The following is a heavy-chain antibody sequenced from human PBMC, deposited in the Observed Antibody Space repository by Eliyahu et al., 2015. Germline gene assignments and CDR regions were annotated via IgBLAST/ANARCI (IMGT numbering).Heavy chain of an antibody. CDR2: IWFDGSDR. V-gene: IGHV3-33*03. CDR1: GFRFSSYG. D-gene: IGHD2-15*01. J-gene: IGHJ4*02. CDR3: VTCRGGSCYEFFDY. Sequence: QVQLVESGGGVVQPGKSLRLSCATSGFRFSSYGMHWIRQAPGKGLEWVANIWFDGSDRFYADSVKGRFTISRDDSKNTVYLQMNNLREEDTAVYYCVTCRGGSCYEFFDYWGQGVLVTVSS.